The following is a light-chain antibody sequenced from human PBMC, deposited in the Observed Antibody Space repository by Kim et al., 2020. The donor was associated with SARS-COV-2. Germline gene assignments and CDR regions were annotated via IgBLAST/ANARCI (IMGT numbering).Light chain of an antibody. J-gene: IGKJ5*01. CDR3: LQQNTNPIT. V-gene: IGKV1-17*03. CDR1: QGSSNW. CDR2: STA. Sequence: AAVGDSINISCRAGQGSSNWLVWCQQKTGKAANQLINSTASMQSGVASMSSGGGSATEVTLTISSLQPEDFAADFCLQQNTNPITFGQGTRLEIK.